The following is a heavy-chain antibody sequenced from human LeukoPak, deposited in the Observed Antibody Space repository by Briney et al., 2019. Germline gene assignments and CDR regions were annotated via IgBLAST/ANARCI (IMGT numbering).Heavy chain of an antibody. CDR3: ARVYYTTVYGSCDY. J-gene: IGHJ4*02. CDR2: MNSDGSST. D-gene: IGHD1-1*01. Sequence: GGSLRLSCAASGFTFSSYWMHWVRQAPGKGLVWVSRMNSDGSSTSYADFVEDRFTISRDNAKNTLYLQMNSLRAEDTAVYYCARVYYTTVYGSCDYWGQGTLVTVSS. V-gene: IGHV3-74*01. CDR1: GFTFSSYW.